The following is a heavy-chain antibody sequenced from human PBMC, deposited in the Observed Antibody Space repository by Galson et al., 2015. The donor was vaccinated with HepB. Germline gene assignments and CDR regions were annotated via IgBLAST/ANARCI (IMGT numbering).Heavy chain of an antibody. J-gene: IGHJ4*02. CDR3: ARVGYGDYVADY. CDR2: TWYDGSKK. CDR1: GFTFSRHG. Sequence: SLRLSCAASGFTFSRHGMHWVRQVPGKGLEWVAVTWYDGSKKYYADYVKGRFTISRDNSKSTLYLQMNSLRVEDTAVYYCARVGYGDYVADYWGQGTLVTVSS. D-gene: IGHD4-17*01. V-gene: IGHV3-33*01.